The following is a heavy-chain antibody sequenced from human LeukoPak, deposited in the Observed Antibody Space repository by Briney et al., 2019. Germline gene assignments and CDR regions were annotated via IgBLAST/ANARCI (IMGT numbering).Heavy chain of an antibody. D-gene: IGHD1-26*01. J-gene: IGHJ4*02. Sequence: ASVKVSCRASGYTFTSYGISWVRQAPGQGLEWMGWISAYNGNTNYAQKLQGRVTMTTDTYTSKAYMELRSLRSDDTAVYYCARDRGPVGALDYWGQGTLVTVSS. CDR1: GYTFTSYG. V-gene: IGHV1-18*01. CDR2: ISAYNGNT. CDR3: ARDRGPVGALDY.